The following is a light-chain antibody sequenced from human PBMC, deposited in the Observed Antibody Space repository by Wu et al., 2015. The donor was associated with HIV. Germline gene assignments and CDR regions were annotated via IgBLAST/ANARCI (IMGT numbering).Light chain of an antibody. CDR1: QIISNNY. Sequence: DIVLTQSPGTLSLCPGERATLSCRASQIISNNYVAWYQQKPGQAPRLLIHGVSRRAAGVPDRFSGSGSETDFTLTISRLEPEDFAVYYCQQYGSSPSITFGQGTRLDI. J-gene: IGKJ5*01. CDR3: QQYGSSPSIT. CDR2: GVS. V-gene: IGKV3-20*01.